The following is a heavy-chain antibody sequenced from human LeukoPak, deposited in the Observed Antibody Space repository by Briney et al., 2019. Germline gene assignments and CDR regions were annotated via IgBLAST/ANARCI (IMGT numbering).Heavy chain of an antibody. Sequence: ASVKVSCKASGYTFTSYDINWVRQATGQGLEWMGWMNPNSGNTGYAQKFQGRVTITRNTSISTAYMELSSLRSEDTAVYYCARMMGATHYYYYYMDVWGKGTTVTVSS. J-gene: IGHJ6*03. CDR3: ARMMGATHYYYYYMDV. CDR1: GYTFTSYD. CDR2: MNPNSGNT. D-gene: IGHD1-26*01. V-gene: IGHV1-8*03.